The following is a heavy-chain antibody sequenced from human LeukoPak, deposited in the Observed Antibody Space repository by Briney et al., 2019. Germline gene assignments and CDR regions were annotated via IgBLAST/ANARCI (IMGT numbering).Heavy chain of an antibody. D-gene: IGHD3-10*01. J-gene: IGHJ4*02. CDR3: ARERATMAGGGLEY. CDR2: ISGSGGST. Sequence: GGSLRLSCAASGFTFSSYAMSWVRQAPGKGLEWVSAISGSGGSTYYADSVKGRFTISRDNTKNSLYLQMSSLRAEDTAVYYCARERATMAGGGLEYWGQGSLVTVSS. CDR1: GFTFSSYA. V-gene: IGHV3-23*01.